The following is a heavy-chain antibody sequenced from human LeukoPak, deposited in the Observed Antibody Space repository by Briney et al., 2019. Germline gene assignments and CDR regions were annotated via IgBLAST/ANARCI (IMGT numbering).Heavy chain of an antibody. V-gene: IGHV3-53*01. D-gene: IGHD6-19*01. J-gene: IGHJ4*02. CDR1: GFTFSAYA. CDR3: ARSLSGLAVTVPFDN. CDR2: IYGGGTT. Sequence: GGSLRLSCSASGFTFSAYAMYWVRQAPGKGLEWVSVIYGGGTTDYADSVKGRFTISRDNSKNTLYLQMNSLRAEDTAVYYCARSLSGLAVTVPFDNWGQGTLVTVSS.